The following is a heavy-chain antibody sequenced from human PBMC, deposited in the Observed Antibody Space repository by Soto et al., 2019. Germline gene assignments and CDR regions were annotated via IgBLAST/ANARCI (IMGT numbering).Heavy chain of an antibody. CDR2: INAGNGNT. Sequence: QVQLVQTGAEVKKPGASVKVSCKASGYTFTSYAMHWVRQAPGQRLEWMGWINAGNGNTKYSQKFQGRVTITRDTSASTAYMELISLRYEDTAVYYCARGRRGVLRFLEWLLYFDYWGQGTLVTVSS. D-gene: IGHD3-3*01. CDR3: ARGRRGVLRFLEWLLYFDY. CDR1: GYTFTSYA. J-gene: IGHJ4*02. V-gene: IGHV1-3*01.